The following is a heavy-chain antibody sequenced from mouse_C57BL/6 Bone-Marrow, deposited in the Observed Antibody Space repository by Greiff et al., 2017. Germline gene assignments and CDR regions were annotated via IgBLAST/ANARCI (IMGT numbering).Heavy chain of an antibody. CDR3: TTYVITTVH. Sequence: EVHLVESGAELVRPGASVKLSCTASGFNIKDDYMHWVKQRPEQGLEWIGWIDPENGDTEYASKFQGKATITADTSSNTAYLQLSSLTSEDTAVYYGTTYVITTVHWGQGTTLTVSS. J-gene: IGHJ2*01. CDR1: GFNIKDDY. CDR2: IDPENGDT. D-gene: IGHD1-1*01. V-gene: IGHV14-4*01.